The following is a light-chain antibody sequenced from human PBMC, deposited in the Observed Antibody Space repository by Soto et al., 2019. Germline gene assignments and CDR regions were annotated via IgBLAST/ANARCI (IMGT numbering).Light chain of an antibody. CDR1: SSNIGAPYD. CDR3: QSYDSTLSGWV. Sequence: QAVLTQPPSVSGAPGQRVTISCSGSSSNIGAPYDVHWFQQLPGTAPKLLIYANNKRPSGVPDRFSGSKSGTSASLAITGLQAEDEADYYCQSYDSTLSGWVFGGGTKLTVL. J-gene: IGLJ3*02. CDR2: ANN. V-gene: IGLV1-40*01.